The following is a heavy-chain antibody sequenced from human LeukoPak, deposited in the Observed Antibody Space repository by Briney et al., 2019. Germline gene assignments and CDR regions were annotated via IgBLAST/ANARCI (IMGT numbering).Heavy chain of an antibody. V-gene: IGHV3-30*18. J-gene: IGHJ4*02. Sequence: GRSLRLSCAASGFTFSSYGMHWVRQAPGKGLEWVAVISYDGSNKYYADSVKGRFTISGDNSKNTLYLQMNSLRAEDTAVYYCAKASRAASVAGHFDYWGQGTLVTVSS. CDR3: AKASRAASVAGHFDY. CDR2: ISYDGSNK. D-gene: IGHD6-19*01. CDR1: GFTFSSYG.